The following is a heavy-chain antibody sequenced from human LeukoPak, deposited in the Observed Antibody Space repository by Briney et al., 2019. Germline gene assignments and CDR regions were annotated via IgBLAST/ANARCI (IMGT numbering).Heavy chain of an antibody. CDR1: GGSISSYY. CDR3: ARVLLGWFDP. Sequence: PSETLSLTCTVSGGSISSYYWSWVRQPPGKGLEWIGYIYYSGSTNYNPSLKSRVTISVDTSKNQFSLKLSSVTAADTAVYYCARVLLGWFDPGGQGTLVTVSA. D-gene: IGHD7-27*01. V-gene: IGHV4-59*01. CDR2: IYYSGST. J-gene: IGHJ5*02.